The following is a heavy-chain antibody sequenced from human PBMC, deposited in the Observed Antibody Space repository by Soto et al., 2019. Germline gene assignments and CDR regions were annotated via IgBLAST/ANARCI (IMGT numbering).Heavy chain of an antibody. V-gene: IGHV4-39*01. CDR1: GGSISSSSYY. Sequence: SETLSLTCTVSGGSISSSSYYWFWIRHPPGKGLEWIGSIYYSGSTYYNPSLKSRVTISVDTSKNQFSLKLSSVTAADTAVYYCARLHDYSNWFDPWGQGTLVTVSS. J-gene: IGHJ5*02. D-gene: IGHD4-17*01. CDR2: IYYSGST. CDR3: ARLHDYSNWFDP.